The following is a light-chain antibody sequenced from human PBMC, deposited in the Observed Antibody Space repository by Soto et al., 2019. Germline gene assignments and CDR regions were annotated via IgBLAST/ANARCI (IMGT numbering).Light chain of an antibody. CDR1: QSISSW. Sequence: DIQMTQSPSTLSASVGDRVTITCRASQSISSWLAWYQQKPGKAPKLLIYKASSLESGVPSRFSGSGSGTEFTLTISSLQPDDFATYYCQQYNSYSRTCGQGTKGDIK. V-gene: IGKV1-5*03. CDR2: KAS. J-gene: IGKJ1*01. CDR3: QQYNSYSRT.